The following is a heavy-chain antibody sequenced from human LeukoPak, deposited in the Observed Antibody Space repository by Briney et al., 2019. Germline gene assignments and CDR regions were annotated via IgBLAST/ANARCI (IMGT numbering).Heavy chain of an antibody. CDR3: ARDNGDYDDNFDY. Sequence: ASVKVSCKASGYTFTGYCMHWVRQAPGQGLEWMGWINPNSGGTNYAQKFQGRVTMTRDTSISTAYMELSRLRSDDTAVYYCARDNGDYDDNFDYWGQGTLVTVSS. D-gene: IGHD4-17*01. CDR1: GYTFTGYC. J-gene: IGHJ4*02. CDR2: INPNSGGT. V-gene: IGHV1-2*02.